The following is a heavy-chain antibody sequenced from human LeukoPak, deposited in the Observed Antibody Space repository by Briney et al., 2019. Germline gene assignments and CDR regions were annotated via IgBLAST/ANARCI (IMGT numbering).Heavy chain of an antibody. CDR2: IIPIFGTA. CDR1: GGTFSSYA. D-gene: IGHD3-22*01. V-gene: IGHV1-69*13. J-gene: IGHJ4*02. Sequence: SVKVSCKASGGTFSSYAISWVRQAPGQGLEWMGGIIPIFGTANYAQKFQGRVTITADESTSTAYMELSSLRSEDTAVYYCARGGYDSSGSPDYWGQGTLATVSS. CDR3: ARGGYDSSGSPDY.